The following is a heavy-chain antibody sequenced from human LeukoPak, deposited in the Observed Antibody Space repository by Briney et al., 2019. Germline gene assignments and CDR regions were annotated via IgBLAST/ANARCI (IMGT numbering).Heavy chain of an antibody. Sequence: SETLSLTCTVSGGSISSYYWFWIRQPPGKGLEWIGYIYYSGSTNYNPSLKSRVTISVDRSKNQFSLKLSSVTAADTAVYYCARDKALGFDPWGQGTLVTVSS. D-gene: IGHD1-1*01. CDR2: IYYSGST. CDR3: ARDKALGFDP. CDR1: GGSISSYY. J-gene: IGHJ5*02. V-gene: IGHV4-59*12.